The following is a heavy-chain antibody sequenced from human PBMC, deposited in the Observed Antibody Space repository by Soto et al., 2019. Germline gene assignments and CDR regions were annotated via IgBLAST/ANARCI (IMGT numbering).Heavy chain of an antibody. J-gene: IGHJ5*02. CDR1: GFTFSSYW. D-gene: IGHD1-26*01. CDR2: IKHDGTEK. CDR3: ARALRPFWDPQDT. Sequence: GGSLRLSCAASGFTFSSYWMDWVRQAPGKGLEWVANIKHDGTEKFYVDSVKGRFTISRDNAKKSLYLQMDSLRGEDTAVYYCARALRPFWDPQDTWGQGTLVTVSS. V-gene: IGHV3-7*01.